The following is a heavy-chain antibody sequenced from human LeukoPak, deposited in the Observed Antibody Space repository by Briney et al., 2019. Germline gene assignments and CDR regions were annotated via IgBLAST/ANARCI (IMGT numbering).Heavy chain of an antibody. D-gene: IGHD3-22*01. J-gene: IGHJ3*02. CDR3: TRPRWGYYDSSGYNDAFDI. CDR1: GFTFSGSA. CDR2: IRSKANSYAT. V-gene: IGHV3-73*01. Sequence: GGSLRLSCAASGFTFSGSAMHWVRQASGKGLEWVGRIRSKANSYATAYAASVKGRFTISRDDSKNTAYLQINSLKTEDTAVYYCTRPRWGYYDSSGYNDAFDIWGQGTMVTVSS.